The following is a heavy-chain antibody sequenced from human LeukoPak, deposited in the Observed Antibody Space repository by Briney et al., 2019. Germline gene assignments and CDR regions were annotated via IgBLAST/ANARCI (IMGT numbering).Heavy chain of an antibody. Sequence: GESLKISCKGSGYSFTSYWIGWVRQMPGKGLEWMGIIYPGDSDTRYSPSFQGQVTISADKSISTAYLQWSSLKASDTAMYYCARARGGIAAAGGYNWFDPWGQGTLVTVSS. CDR3: ARARGGIAAAGGYNWFDP. V-gene: IGHV5-51*01. CDR2: IYPGDSDT. J-gene: IGHJ5*02. CDR1: GYSFTSYW. D-gene: IGHD6-13*01.